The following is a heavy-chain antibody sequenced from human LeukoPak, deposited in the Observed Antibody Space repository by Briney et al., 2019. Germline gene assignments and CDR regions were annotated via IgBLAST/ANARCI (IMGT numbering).Heavy chain of an antibody. CDR1: GFTFSSYG. Sequence: PGGSLRLSCAASGFTFSSYGMHWVRQAPGKGLEWVAVISYDGSNKYYADSVKGRFTISRDNSKNTLYLQMNSLRAEDTAVYYCARDGSFGELDPWGQGTLVTVSS. CDR3: ARDGSFGELDP. J-gene: IGHJ5*02. V-gene: IGHV3-30*03. CDR2: ISYDGSNK. D-gene: IGHD3-10*01.